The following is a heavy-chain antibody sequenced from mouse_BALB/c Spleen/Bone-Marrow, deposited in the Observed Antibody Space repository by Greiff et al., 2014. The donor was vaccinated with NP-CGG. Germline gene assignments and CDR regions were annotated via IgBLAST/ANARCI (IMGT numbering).Heavy chain of an antibody. Sequence: EVQLQQSGPGLVKPSQSLSLTCTVTGYSITSDYAWNWIRQFPGNKLEWMGYISYSGSTSYNPSLKSRISITRDTSKNQFFLQLNSVTTEDTATYYCAKGTPYSNSFAYWGQGTLVTVSA. CDR3: AKGTPYSNSFAY. CDR2: ISYSGST. J-gene: IGHJ3*01. V-gene: IGHV3-2*02. D-gene: IGHD2-5*01. CDR1: GYSITSDYA.